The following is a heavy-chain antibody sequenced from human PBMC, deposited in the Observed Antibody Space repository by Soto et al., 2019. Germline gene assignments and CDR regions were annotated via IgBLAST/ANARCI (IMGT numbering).Heavy chain of an antibody. CDR3: ARDRLRYNWNDFPYYYYGMDV. D-gene: IGHD1-1*01. CDR2: ISYDGSNK. Sequence: QVQLVESGGGVVQPGRSLRLSCAASGFTFSSYAMHWVRQAPGKGLEWVAVISYDGSNKYYADSVKGRFTISRDNSKNTRSLQMNSLRTEDTAVYYCARDRLRYNWNDFPYYYYGMDVWGQGTTVTVSS. CDR1: GFTFSSYA. V-gene: IGHV3-30-3*01. J-gene: IGHJ6*02.